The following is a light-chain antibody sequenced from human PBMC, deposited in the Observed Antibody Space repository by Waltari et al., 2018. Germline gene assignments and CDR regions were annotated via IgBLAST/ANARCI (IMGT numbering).Light chain of an antibody. CDR2: DKN. CDR1: SLRSYY. V-gene: IGLV3-19*01. CDR3: HSRDASGVGGS. J-gene: IGLJ2*01. Sequence: SSELTQDPAVSVAMGQTVRITCQGDSLRSYYASWYQQRPGLAPILVMYDKNNRPSGVPDRFSGSSSHNTASLTITGAQAEDEASYYCHSRDASGVGGSFGGGTKLTVL.